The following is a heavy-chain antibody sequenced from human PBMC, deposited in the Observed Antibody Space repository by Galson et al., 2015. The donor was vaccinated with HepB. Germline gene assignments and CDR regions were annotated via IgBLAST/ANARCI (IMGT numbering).Heavy chain of an antibody. CDR3: TRDKGGAAAGITPSSYYGMDV. D-gene: IGHD6-13*01. J-gene: IGHJ6*02. V-gene: IGHV3-49*04. CDR1: GFTFSSYA. CDR2: IRSKAYGGTT. Sequence: SLRLSCAASGFTFSSYAMHWVRQAPGKGLEWVGFIRSKAYGGTTEYAASVKGRFTISRDDSKSIAYLQMNSLKTEDTAVYYCTRDKGGAAAGITPSSYYGMDVWGQGTTVTVSS.